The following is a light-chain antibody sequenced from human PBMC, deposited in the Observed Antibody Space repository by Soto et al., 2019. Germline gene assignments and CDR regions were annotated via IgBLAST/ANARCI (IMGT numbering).Light chain of an antibody. CDR3: QQYGSSPLT. Sequence: EIVLTQSPGTLSLSPGERATLSCRASQSVSSSYLDWYQQKPGQAPRLLIYGASSRATGIQDKFSGSGSGTDFTLTISRLEPEDFAVYYCQQYGSSPLTFGGGTKVEIK. V-gene: IGKV3-20*01. J-gene: IGKJ4*01. CDR1: QSVSSSY. CDR2: GAS.